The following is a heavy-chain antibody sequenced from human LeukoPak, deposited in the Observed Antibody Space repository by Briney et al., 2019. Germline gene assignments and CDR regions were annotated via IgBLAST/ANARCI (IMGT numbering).Heavy chain of an antibody. Sequence: GGSLRLSCAASGFTFSSYEFNWVRQAPGKGLEWVSYISTTGSTIYYADSVKGRFTISRDNAKNSLYLQMNSLRDEDTAVYYCARNYGDLDYWGQGTLVTVSS. D-gene: IGHD4-17*01. V-gene: IGHV3-48*03. CDR3: ARNYGDLDY. CDR2: ISTTGSTI. CDR1: GFTFSSYE. J-gene: IGHJ4*02.